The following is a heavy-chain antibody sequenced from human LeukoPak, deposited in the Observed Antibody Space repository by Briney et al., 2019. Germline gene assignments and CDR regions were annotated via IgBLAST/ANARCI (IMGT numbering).Heavy chain of an antibody. CDR2: IGESGDNT. J-gene: IGHJ4*02. Sequence: GGSLRLSCAASGFTFSSYAMSWVRQAPGKGLEWVSGIGESGDNTYYADSVKGRFTISRDTSKSTLYLQLNSLRAEDTAIYYCAKGIHSTGYYPFDYWGQGTLVTVS. D-gene: IGHD3-22*01. CDR1: GFTFSSYA. V-gene: IGHV3-23*01. CDR3: AKGIHSTGYYPFDY.